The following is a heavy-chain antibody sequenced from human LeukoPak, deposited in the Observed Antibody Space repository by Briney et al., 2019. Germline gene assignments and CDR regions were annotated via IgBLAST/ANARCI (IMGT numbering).Heavy chain of an antibody. Sequence: PSETLSLTFTVSGDSIFSTTYYWGWIRQPPGKGLEWIGSIFHSGSTYYNPSLKSRVTISVDTSKNQLSLRLRSVTAADTAVYYCARLYQGKRPPDYWGQGTLVTVSS. CDR1: GDSIFSTTYY. CDR3: ARLYQGKRPPDY. CDR2: IFHSGST. J-gene: IGHJ4*02. V-gene: IGHV4-39*01. D-gene: IGHD6-25*01.